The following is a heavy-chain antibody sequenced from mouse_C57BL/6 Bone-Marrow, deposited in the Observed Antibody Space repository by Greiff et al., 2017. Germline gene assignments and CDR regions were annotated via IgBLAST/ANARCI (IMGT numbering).Heavy chain of an antibody. CDR3: TRPYGNYGFDY. J-gene: IGHJ2*01. D-gene: IGHD2-1*01. V-gene: IGHV6-6*01. CDR2: IRNKANNHAT. Sequence: EVKVVESGGGLVQPGGSMKLSCAASGFTFSDAWMDWVRQSPEKGLEWVAEIRNKANNHATYYAESVKGRFTISRDDSKSSVYLQMNSLRAEDTGIYYCTRPYGNYGFDYWGQGTTLTVSS. CDR1: GFTFSDAW.